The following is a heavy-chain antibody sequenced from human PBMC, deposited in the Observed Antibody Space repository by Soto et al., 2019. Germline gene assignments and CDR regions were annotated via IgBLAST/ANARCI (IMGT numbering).Heavy chain of an antibody. CDR2: INANSGDT. Sequence: ASVKVSCKASGYTFTAHYMNWVRQAPGQGLEWMGWINANSGDTKYVEKFQGRVTMTRDTSISTAYMELSSLRSDDTAVYYCASVNSGSYHHGLFDYWGQGALVTVSS. J-gene: IGHJ4*02. CDR3: ASVNSGSYHHGLFDY. CDR1: GYTFTAHY. D-gene: IGHD1-26*01. V-gene: IGHV1-2*02.